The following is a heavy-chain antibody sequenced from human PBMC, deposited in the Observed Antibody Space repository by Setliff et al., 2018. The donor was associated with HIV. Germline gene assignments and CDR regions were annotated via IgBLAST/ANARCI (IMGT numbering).Heavy chain of an antibody. Sequence: SETLSLTCTVSGDSITSNDYYWGWIRQPPGKGLEWIGIIHYNGRAYYDPSLKSRVTISVDSSLTQFSLKPRSVTASDSALYYCARYTSKVDWFDPWGQGALVTVSS. D-gene: IGHD2-2*02. CDR2: IHYNGRA. V-gene: IGHV4-39*01. J-gene: IGHJ5*02. CDR3: ARYTSKVDWFDP. CDR1: GDSITSNDYY.